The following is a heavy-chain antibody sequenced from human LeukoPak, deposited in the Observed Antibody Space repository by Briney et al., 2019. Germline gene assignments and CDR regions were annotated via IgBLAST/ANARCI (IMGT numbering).Heavy chain of an antibody. D-gene: IGHD3-16*01. J-gene: IGHJ4*02. CDR2: TYYRSTWLR. CDR1: GDSVSSDSAT. V-gene: IGHV6-1*01. Sequence: SQTLSLTCALSGDSVSSDSATWDWIRQSPSRGLEWLGRTYYRSTWLRDYAPSVRGRVTINADTSKNQFSLLLQSVSPDDSAVYYCVRRGDGNYYFDYWGQGTLVTVSS. CDR3: VRRGDGNYYFDY.